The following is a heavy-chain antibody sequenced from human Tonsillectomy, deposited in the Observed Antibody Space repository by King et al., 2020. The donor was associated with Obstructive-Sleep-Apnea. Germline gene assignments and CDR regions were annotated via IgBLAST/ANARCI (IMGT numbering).Heavy chain of an antibody. D-gene: IGHD3-16*01. CDR2: IWYDGSNK. CDR3: ARDRGGLGDYLYYFDY. J-gene: IGHJ4*02. V-gene: IGHV3-33*01. Sequence: VQLVESGGGVVQPGRSLRLSCAASGFTFSSYGMHWVRQAPGKGLEWVAVIWYDGSNKYYADSVKGRFTISRDNSKNTLYLQMNSLRAEDTAVYYCARDRGGLGDYLYYFDYWGQGTLVTVSS. CDR1: GFTFSSYG.